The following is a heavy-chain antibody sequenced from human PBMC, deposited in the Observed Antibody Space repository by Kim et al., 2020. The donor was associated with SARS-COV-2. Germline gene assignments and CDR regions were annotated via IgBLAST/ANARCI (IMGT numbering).Heavy chain of an antibody. Sequence: SAKGRFTISRDKSKNRVYLQMNSLRAEDTAIYYCAKHRAEYGSSWYDMDVWGQGTTVTVSS. CDR3: AKHRAEYGSSWYDMDV. V-gene: IGHV3-30*02. D-gene: IGHD6-13*01. J-gene: IGHJ6*02.